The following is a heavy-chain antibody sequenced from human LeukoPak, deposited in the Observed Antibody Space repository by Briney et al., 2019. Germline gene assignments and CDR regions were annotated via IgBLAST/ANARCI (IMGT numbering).Heavy chain of an antibody. V-gene: IGHV3-33*01. Sequence: GRSLRLSCAASGFSFNSYAMHWVRQAPGKGLEWVAIIWSDGSNEHYADSVKGRFSISRDNSKNTLYLQMNSLRAEDTALYYCARGSRSTHFDYWGQGTLVTVSS. CDR2: IWSDGSNE. CDR3: ARGSRSTHFDY. D-gene: IGHD2-15*01. CDR1: GFSFNSYA. J-gene: IGHJ4*02.